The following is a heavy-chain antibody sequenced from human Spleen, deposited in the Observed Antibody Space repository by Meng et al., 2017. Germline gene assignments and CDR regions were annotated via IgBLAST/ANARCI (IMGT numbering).Heavy chain of an antibody. CDR1: GFTFSSYD. V-gene: IGHV3-13*01. D-gene: IGHD3-22*01. CDR2: IGTAGDT. J-gene: IGHJ3*02. CDR3: ARDQVIGVVVIPNAFDI. Sequence: GGSLRLSCAASGFTFSSYDMHWVRQATGKGLEWVSAIGTAGDTYYPGSVKGRFTISRENAKNSLYLQMNSLRAEDTAVYYCARDQVIGVVVIPNAFDIWGQGTRVTVSS.